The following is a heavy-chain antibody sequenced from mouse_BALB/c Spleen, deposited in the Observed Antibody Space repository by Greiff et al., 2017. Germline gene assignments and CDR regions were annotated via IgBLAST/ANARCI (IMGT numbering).Heavy chain of an antibody. V-gene: IGHV1-14*01. Sequence: EVQLQQSGPELVKPGASVKMSCKASGYTFTSYVMHWVKQKPGQGLEWIGYINPYNDGTKYNEKFKGKATLTSDKSSSTAYMELSSLTSEDSAVYYCARRGDYGNAYAMDYWGQGTSVTVSS. CDR3: ARRGDYGNAYAMDY. CDR1: GYTFTSYV. CDR2: INPYNDGT. J-gene: IGHJ4*01. D-gene: IGHD1-1*01.